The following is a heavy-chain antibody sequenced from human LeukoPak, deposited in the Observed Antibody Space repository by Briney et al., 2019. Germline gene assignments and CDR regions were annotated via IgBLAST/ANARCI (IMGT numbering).Heavy chain of an antibody. V-gene: IGHV3-74*01. CDR2: VNSDGSGT. CDR3: VGGSGAFEY. J-gene: IGHJ4*02. CDR1: GFTFSTYW. D-gene: IGHD2-15*01. Sequence: GGSLRLSCAASGFTFSTYWMHWVRQVPGKGPVWVARVNSDGSGTSYGDSVKGRFTISRDTAENTLHLQMNSLRVDDTAVYYCVGGSGAFEYWGQGTLVTVSS.